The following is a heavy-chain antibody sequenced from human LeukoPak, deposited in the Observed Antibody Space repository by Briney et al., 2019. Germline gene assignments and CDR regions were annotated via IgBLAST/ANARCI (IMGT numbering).Heavy chain of an antibody. Sequence: TLSLTCTVSGGSISSGDYYWSWIRQPPGKGLEWIGYIYYSGSTYYNPSLKSRATISVDTSKNQFSLKLSSVTAADTAVYYCARDIIPNWFDPWSQGTLVTVSS. CDR3: ARDIIPNWFDP. CDR2: IYYSGST. V-gene: IGHV4-30-4*08. CDR1: GGSISSGDYY. D-gene: IGHD2-15*01. J-gene: IGHJ5*02.